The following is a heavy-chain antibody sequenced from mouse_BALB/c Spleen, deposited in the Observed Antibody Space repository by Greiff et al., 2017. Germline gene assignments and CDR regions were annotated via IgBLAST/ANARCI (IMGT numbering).Heavy chain of an antibody. CDR2: ISSGGSYT. J-gene: IGHJ3*01. Sequence: EVQGVESGGGLVKPGGSLKLSCAASGFTFSSYAMSWVRQSPGKRLEWVAEISSGGSYTYYPDTVTGRFTLSRDNAKNTLYLEMSSLRSEDTAMYYCARENYGSSLFAYWGQGTLVTVSA. CDR1: GFTFSSYA. V-gene: IGHV5-9-4*01. CDR3: ARENYGSSLFAY. D-gene: IGHD1-1*01.